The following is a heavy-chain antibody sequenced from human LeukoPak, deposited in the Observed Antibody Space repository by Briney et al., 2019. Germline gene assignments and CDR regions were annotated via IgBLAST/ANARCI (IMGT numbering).Heavy chain of an antibody. CDR1: GFTFSSYG. Sequence: GGSLRLSCAASGFTFSSYGMHWVRQAPGKGLEWVAVIWYDGSNKYYADSVKGRFTISRDNSKSTLYLQMHSLRAEDTAIYYCAKGGCSSTTCLVDYWGQGTLVPVSS. J-gene: IGHJ4*02. CDR3: AKGGCSSTTCLVDY. D-gene: IGHD2-2*01. V-gene: IGHV3-33*06. CDR2: IWYDGSNK.